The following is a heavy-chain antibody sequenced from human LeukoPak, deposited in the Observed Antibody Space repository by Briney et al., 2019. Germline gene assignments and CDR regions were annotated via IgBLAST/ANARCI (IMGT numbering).Heavy chain of an antibody. CDR3: ARDYGLLHYATGY. Sequence: SETLSLTCTVSGGSVSTSSSYWGWIRQPPGEGLEWIGGIYYTGSTYYNPSLKSRVTISVDTSKNQFSLELSSVTAADTAVYYCARDYGLLHYATGYWGQGTLVTVSS. V-gene: IGHV4-39*07. CDR1: GGSVSTSSSY. J-gene: IGHJ4*02. D-gene: IGHD3-10*01. CDR2: IYYTGST.